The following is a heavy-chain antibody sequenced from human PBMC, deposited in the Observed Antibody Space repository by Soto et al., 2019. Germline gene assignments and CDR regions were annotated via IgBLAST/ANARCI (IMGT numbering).Heavy chain of an antibody. CDR2: ISQSEGT. V-gene: IGHV4-34*01. CDR3: ARGMDSAKTGY. Sequence: SETLSLTCSVYGGSLSDNNWSWIRQPPGKGLEWIGEISQSEGTHYNPSLKSRVTMILDTSNNQFSLKLTSVTAADTALYYCARGMDSAKTGYWGQGTLVTVSS. J-gene: IGHJ4*02. D-gene: IGHD5-18*01. CDR1: GGSLSDNN.